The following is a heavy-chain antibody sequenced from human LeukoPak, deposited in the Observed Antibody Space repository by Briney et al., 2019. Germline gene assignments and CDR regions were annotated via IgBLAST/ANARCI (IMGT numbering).Heavy chain of an antibody. Sequence: SETLSLTCTVSGGSISSSRYYWGWIRQPPGRGLEWLGSIYYSGSTYYNPSLKSRVTISVDTSKNQCSLKLSSVTAADTAVYYCARHQTVGAAINVIDYWGQGTLVTVSS. D-gene: IGHD1-26*01. CDR2: IYYSGST. CDR1: GGSISSSRYY. CDR3: ARHQTVGAAINVIDY. V-gene: IGHV4-39*01. J-gene: IGHJ4*02.